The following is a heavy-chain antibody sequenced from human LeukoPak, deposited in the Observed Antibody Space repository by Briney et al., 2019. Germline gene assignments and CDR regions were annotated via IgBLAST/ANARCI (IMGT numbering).Heavy chain of an antibody. CDR1: GGSISSSSYF. J-gene: IGHJ4*02. CDR3: AREYNSSRYFDS. D-gene: IGHD6-13*01. CDR2: IYSSGST. V-gene: IGHV4-61*02. Sequence: SETLSLTCTVSGGSISSSSYFWTWIRQPAGKGLEWIGRIYSSGSTNYNPSLKSRLTMSIDTSKSQFSLNLTSVTAADTAVYYCAREYNSSRYFDSWGQGTLVTVSS.